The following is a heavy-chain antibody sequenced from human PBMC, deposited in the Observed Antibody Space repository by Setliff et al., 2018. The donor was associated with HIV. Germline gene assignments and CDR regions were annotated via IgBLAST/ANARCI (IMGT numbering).Heavy chain of an antibody. V-gene: IGHV4-61*09. CDR2: IYTSGNT. CDR3: ARLGEHDTGDLDV. J-gene: IGHJ6*03. CDR1: GDSISSGGYY. D-gene: IGHD7-27*01. Sequence: ASETLSLTCKVSGDSISSGGYYWTWIRKPAGKGLEWIGHIYTSGNTNYNPSLKSRVSISVATSKNQFFLTLTSVTAADSAVYYCARLGEHDTGDLDVWGKGTTVTVS.